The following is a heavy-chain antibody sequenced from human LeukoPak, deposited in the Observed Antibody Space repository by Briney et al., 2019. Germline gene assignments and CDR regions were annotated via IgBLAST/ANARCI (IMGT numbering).Heavy chain of an antibody. J-gene: IGHJ4*02. Sequence: PSETLSLNCAVSDGSFASYFWSWIRQTPGKGLEWIAEINHTGGTNYNPSLRSRVTISVDTSRNQFSLNLSSVTAADTAIYYCRRVGNGEIDYWGQGTLVTVS. D-gene: IGHD2-8*01. CDR1: DGSFASYF. CDR3: RRVGNGEIDY. V-gene: IGHV4-34*01. CDR2: INHTGGT.